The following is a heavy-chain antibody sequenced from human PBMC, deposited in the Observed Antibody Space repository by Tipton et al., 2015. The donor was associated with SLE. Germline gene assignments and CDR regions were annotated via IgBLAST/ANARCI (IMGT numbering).Heavy chain of an antibody. J-gene: IGHJ3*02. Sequence: TLSLTCAVYGGSFSGYYWSWIRQPPGKGLEWIGEINHSGRTNYNPSLKSRVTISVDTSKNQFSLKLSSVTAADTAVYFCAREVDTMDDSDAFDIWGQGTMVTVSS. CDR2: INHSGRT. V-gene: IGHV4-34*01. CDR3: AREVDTMDDSDAFDI. CDR1: GGSFSGYY. D-gene: IGHD3-10*01.